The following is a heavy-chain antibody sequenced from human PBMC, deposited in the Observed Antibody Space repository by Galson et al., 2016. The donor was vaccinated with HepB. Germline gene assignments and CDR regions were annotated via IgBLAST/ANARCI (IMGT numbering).Heavy chain of an antibody. CDR1: GFTFTRHS. J-gene: IGHJ4*02. D-gene: IGHD4-17*01. CDR2: IHPNDSRT. Sequence: SVKVSCKAPGFTFTRHSIHWVRQAPGQGLEWMGVIHPNDSRTDYAPRFQGRVTMTKDTSTTTVYLGLKSLRSEDTAVYFCARRLRARFYGDFLFDLWGQGTLVTVSS. CDR3: ARRLRARFYGDFLFDL. V-gene: IGHV1-46*01.